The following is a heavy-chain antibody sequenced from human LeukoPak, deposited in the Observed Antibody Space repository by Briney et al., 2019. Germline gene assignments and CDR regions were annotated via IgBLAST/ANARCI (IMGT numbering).Heavy chain of an antibody. D-gene: IGHD2-8*02. J-gene: IGHJ4*02. CDR3: ARDEGGVFDY. CDR1: GFTFSRYW. Sequence: GGSLRLSCAASGFTFSRYWMHWVRQAPGKGLMWVSRISPDGSTTLYADSVKGRFTISRDNAKNTLYLQMNSLGAEDTAVYYCARDEGGVFDYWGQGTLVTVSS. V-gene: IGHV3-74*03. CDR2: ISPDGSTT.